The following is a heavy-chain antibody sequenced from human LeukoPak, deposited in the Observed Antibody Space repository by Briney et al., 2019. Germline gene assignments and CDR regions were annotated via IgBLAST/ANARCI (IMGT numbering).Heavy chain of an antibody. Sequence: GGSLRLSCAASGFTFSDYYMSWIRQAPGXGLEWVSYISSSSSYTNYADSVKGRFTISRDNAKNSLYLQMNSLRAEDTAVYYCARIITMVRGVPGAFDIWGQGTMVTVSS. CDR3: ARIITMVRGVPGAFDI. CDR2: ISSSSSYT. V-gene: IGHV3-11*06. J-gene: IGHJ3*02. D-gene: IGHD3-10*01. CDR1: GFTFSDYY.